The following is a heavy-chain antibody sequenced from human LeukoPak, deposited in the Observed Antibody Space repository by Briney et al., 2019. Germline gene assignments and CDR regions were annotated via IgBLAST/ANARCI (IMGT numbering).Heavy chain of an antibody. Sequence: GGSLRLSCAVSGFTFSNYAVSWVRQAPGRGLEWVSTFSGSNTYYADSVKGRFTISRDNSKNTLHLQMNSLRVEDTAVYYCAKGGSSSWGEDFMDVWGKGTTVTVSS. D-gene: IGHD6-13*01. CDR2: FSGSNT. CDR3: AKGGSSSWGEDFMDV. CDR1: GFTFSNYA. J-gene: IGHJ6*03. V-gene: IGHV3-23*01.